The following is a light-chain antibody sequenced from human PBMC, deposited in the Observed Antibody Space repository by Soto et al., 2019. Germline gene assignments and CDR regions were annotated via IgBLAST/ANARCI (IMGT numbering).Light chain of an antibody. CDR3: QHTFNSPPWT. CDR2: GAS. CDR1: QNIDMY. J-gene: IGKJ1*01. Sequence: DIHMTQSPSSLSASVGDTVTISCRASQNIDMYLNWYQQKPGKAPRVLISGASSLQSGVPSRFSGSGSGTDFTLTINSLQPEDFASYFCQHTFNSPPWTFGQGTKV. V-gene: IGKV1-39*01.